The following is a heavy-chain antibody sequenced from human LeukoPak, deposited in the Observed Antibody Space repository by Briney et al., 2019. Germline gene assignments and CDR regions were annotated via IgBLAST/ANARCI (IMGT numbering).Heavy chain of an antibody. CDR3: ARSGSSSWYSLFDY. CDR2: IFPGDSDT. CDR1: ADSFTSYW. V-gene: IGHV5-51*01. D-gene: IGHD6-13*01. J-gene: IGHJ4*02. Sequence: GESLKISCKGSADSFTSYWIGWVRQMPGKGLEWMGIIFPGDSDTIYSPSFQGQVTISADKSISTAYLQWSSLKASDTAMYYCARSGSSSWYSLFDYWGQGTLVTVSS.